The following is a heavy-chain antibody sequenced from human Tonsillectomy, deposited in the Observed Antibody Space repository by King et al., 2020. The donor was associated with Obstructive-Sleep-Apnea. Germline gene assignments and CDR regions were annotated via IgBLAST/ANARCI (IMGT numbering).Heavy chain of an antibody. CDR2: ILFDGSDK. J-gene: IGHJ4*02. CDR1: GFTFSSYA. V-gene: IGHV3-30-3*01. Sequence: VQLVESGGGVVQPGRSLRLSCAASGFTFSSYAMHWVRQAPGKGLEWVAVILFDGSDKSYADSVKGRFTISRDNSKNTLYLQMNSLRAEDTAEYYCAREGGENGGGSYDYWGQGTLVTVSS. D-gene: IGHD3-10*01. CDR3: AREGGENGGGSYDY.